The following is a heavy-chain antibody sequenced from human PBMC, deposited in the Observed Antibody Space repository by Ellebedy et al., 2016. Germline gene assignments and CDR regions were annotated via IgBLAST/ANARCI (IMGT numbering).Heavy chain of an antibody. CDR2: ISTTSNVI. Sequence: GESLKISXAASGFTFDDFCMSWIRQAPGKGLEWVSYISTTSNVIYYADSVKGRFTISRDNTRNLLFLQMNSLSAEDSATYYCTRGVIPAAICPPSGYWGQGTLVTVST. D-gene: IGHD2-2*01. V-gene: IGHV3-11*01. CDR1: GFTFDDFC. J-gene: IGHJ4*02. CDR3: TRGVIPAAICPPSGY.